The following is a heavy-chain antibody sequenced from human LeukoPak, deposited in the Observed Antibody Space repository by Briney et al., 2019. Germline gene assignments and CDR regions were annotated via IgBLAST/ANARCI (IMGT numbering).Heavy chain of an antibody. Sequence: GGSLRLSCAASGFTFSSYGMHWVRQAPGKGLEWVAFIRYDGSNKYYADSVKGRFTISRDNSKDTLYLQMNSLRAEDTAVYYCAKDLTPYGGKTFDYWGQGTLVTVSS. J-gene: IGHJ4*02. CDR2: IRYDGSNK. D-gene: IGHD4-23*01. V-gene: IGHV3-30*02. CDR3: AKDLTPYGGKTFDY. CDR1: GFTFSSYG.